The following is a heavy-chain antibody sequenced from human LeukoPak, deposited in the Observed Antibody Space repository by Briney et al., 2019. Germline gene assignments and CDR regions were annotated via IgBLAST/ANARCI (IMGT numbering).Heavy chain of an antibody. CDR2: ISGSGGST. D-gene: IGHD3-22*01. CDR3: AKGRQYYYDSSAPGFDP. Sequence: PGGSLRLSCAASGFTFSNAWMSWVRQAPGKGLEWVSAISGSGGSTYYADSVKGRFTISRENSKNTLYLQMNSLRAEDTAVYYCAKGRQYYYDSSAPGFDPWGQGTLVTVSS. CDR1: GFTFSNAW. V-gene: IGHV3-23*01. J-gene: IGHJ5*02.